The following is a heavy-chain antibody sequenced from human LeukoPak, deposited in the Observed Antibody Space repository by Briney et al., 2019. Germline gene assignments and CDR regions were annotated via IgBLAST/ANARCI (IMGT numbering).Heavy chain of an antibody. CDR3: ATESYGSGRN. CDR2: ISPGNSDT. Sequence: GEFLKISCKGSGYIFTNSWIGWVRQMPGKGLEWMGIISPGNSDTRYSPSFQDQVTISADKSISTAYLQWSSLKASDTAMYYCATESYGSGRNWGQGTLVTVSS. CDR1: GYIFTNSW. J-gene: IGHJ4*02. V-gene: IGHV5-51*01. D-gene: IGHD3-10*01.